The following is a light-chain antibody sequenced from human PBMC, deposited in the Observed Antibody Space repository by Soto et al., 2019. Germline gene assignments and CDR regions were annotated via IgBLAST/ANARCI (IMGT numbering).Light chain of an antibody. Sequence: IVMTQSPATLSVYTGERATLSCRASQTVRNIHLAWYQQKPGQAPRLLIHGASSRATGIPDRFSGGGSGTDFTLTISRLEPEDFAVYYCQQFGSYPRTFGGGTKVDIK. J-gene: IGKJ4*01. CDR1: QTVRNIH. CDR2: GAS. V-gene: IGKV3-20*01. CDR3: QQFGSYPRT.